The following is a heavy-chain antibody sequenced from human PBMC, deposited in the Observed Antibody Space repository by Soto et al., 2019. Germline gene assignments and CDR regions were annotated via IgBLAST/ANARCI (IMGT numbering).Heavy chain of an antibody. D-gene: IGHD2-21*01. Sequence: ASVKVSCKASGYTFTSYAMHWVRQAPGQRLEWMGWINAGNGNTKYSQKFQGRVTITRDTSASTAYMELSSLRSEDTAVYYCAKDDFTDRGEDYFDHWGPGTLVTVSS. V-gene: IGHV1-3*01. CDR1: GYTFTSYA. CDR3: AKDDFTDRGEDYFDH. CDR2: INAGNGNT. J-gene: IGHJ4*02.